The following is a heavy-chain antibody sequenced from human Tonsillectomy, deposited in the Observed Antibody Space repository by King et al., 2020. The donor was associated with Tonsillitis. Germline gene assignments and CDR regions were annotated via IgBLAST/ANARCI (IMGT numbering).Heavy chain of an antibody. CDR2: ISWNSDNI. CDR1: GFNFDDYA. D-gene: IGHD3-22*01. J-gene: IGHJ6*02. CDR3: AKDGGARYYDSNGMDV. Sequence: MQLVQSGGGLVQPGRSLRLSCAASGFNFDDYAMHWVRQGPGKGLEWVSGISWNSDNIDHADSVKGRFSISRDNAENSLCLQMNSLRAEDTALYYCAKDGGARYYDSNGMDVWGQGTTVTVSS. V-gene: IGHV3-9*01.